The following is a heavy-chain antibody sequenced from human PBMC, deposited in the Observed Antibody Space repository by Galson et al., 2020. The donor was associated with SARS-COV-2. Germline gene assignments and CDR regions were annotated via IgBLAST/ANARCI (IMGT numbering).Heavy chain of an antibody. Sequence: PGGYLRLSCAASGFTFSSDSMTWVRQAPGKGLEWVSTITGSGRTTFYADSVKGRFTISRDNSKYMLYLQMNSLRAEDTALYYCAKEPGRYCGVYCTGYWDYWGQGALVTVSS. J-gene: IGHJ4*02. V-gene: IGHV3-23*01. CDR1: GFTFSSDS. CDR2: ITGSGRTT. CDR3: AKEPGRYCGVYCTGYWDY. D-gene: IGHD2-21*02.